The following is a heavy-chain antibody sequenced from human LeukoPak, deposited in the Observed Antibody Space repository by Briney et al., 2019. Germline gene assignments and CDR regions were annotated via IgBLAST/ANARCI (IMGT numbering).Heavy chain of an antibody. J-gene: IGHJ4*02. CDR2: IYYSGST. D-gene: IGHD2-2*01. CDR1: GGSISSYY. V-gene: IGHV4-59*01. CDR3: ARVYCTSTSCYEVY. Sequence: TPSETLSLTCTVSGGSISSYYWSWIRQPPGKGLEWIGYIYYSGSTNYNPSLKSRVTISVNTSKNQFSLKLSSVTAADTAVYYCARVYCTSTSCYEVYWGQGTLVTVSS.